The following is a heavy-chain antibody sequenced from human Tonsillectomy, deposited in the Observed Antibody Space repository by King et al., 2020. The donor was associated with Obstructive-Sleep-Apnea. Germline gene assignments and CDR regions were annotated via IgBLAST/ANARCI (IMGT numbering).Heavy chain of an antibody. CDR3: ARHLPMATHPRDY. D-gene: IGHD3-10*01. CDR1: GYSFTNYW. CDR2: INPGDSET. V-gene: IGHV5-10-1*01. Sequence: QLVQSGAELKKPGESLRISCKGSGYSFTNYWISWVRQMPGKGLEWMGRINPGDSETNYSPSFRGHVTISADKSISTAYLQWRSLKASDTAMYYCARHLPMATHPRDYWGQGTLVTVSS. J-gene: IGHJ4*02.